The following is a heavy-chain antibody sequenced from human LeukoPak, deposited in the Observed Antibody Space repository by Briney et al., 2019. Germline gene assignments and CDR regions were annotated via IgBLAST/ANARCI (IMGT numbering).Heavy chain of an antibody. V-gene: IGHV3-7*02. Sequence: GGSLRLSCAASGFTLSSYWMSWVRQAPGKGLEWVANINRDGSEKYYVDSVKGRFTISRDNAKNSLYLQMNSLRAEDTSVYYCARVLEGGTNWFDPWGQGTLVTVSS. D-gene: IGHD3-16*01. J-gene: IGHJ5*02. CDR3: ARVLEGGTNWFDP. CDR1: GFTLSSYW. CDR2: INRDGSEK.